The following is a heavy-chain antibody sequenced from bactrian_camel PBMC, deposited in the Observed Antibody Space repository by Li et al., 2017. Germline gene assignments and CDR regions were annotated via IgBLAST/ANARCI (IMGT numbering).Heavy chain of an antibody. Sequence: HVQLVESGGGLVRPGGSLTLSCKVSGGTFSRYVMDWVRQAPGKGLEWVSGLYSDGSNTDYSGSVKGRFTISRDNAKNTLYLLMNGLKSEDTALYYCVTDQAGVRSYNSWGQGTQVTVS. CDR1: GGTFSRYV. CDR2: LYSDGSNT. D-gene: IGHD6*01. V-gene: IGHV3S6*01. J-gene: IGHJ4*01. CDR3: VTDQAGVRSYNS.